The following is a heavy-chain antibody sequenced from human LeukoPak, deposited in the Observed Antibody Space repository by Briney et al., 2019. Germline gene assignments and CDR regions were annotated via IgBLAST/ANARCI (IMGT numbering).Heavy chain of an antibody. CDR1: GGTFSSYA. V-gene: IGHV1-69*06. D-gene: IGHD6-19*01. J-gene: IGHJ4*02. CDR3: ASLAVAAPSHFDY. Sequence: ASVKVSCKASGGTFSSYAISWVRQAPGQGLEWMGGIIPIFGTANSAQKFQGRVTITADKSTSTAYMELSSLRSEDTAVYYCASLAVAAPSHFDYWGQGTLVTVSS. CDR2: IIPIFGTA.